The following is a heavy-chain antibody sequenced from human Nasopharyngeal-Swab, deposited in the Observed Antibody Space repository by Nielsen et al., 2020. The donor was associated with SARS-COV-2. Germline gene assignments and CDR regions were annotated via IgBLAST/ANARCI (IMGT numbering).Heavy chain of an antibody. D-gene: IGHD2-2*01. CDR2: IYPDDSDT. Sequence: GESLKISCKGSGYSFTSYWIGWVRQMPGKGLEWVGIIYPDDSDTRYSPSFQGQVTISADKSISTAYLQWSSLKASDTAMYYCARRDCSSTSCYAGSEYYFDYWGQGTLVTVSS. V-gene: IGHV5-51*01. CDR3: ARRDCSSTSCYAGSEYYFDY. CDR1: GYSFTSYW. J-gene: IGHJ4*02.